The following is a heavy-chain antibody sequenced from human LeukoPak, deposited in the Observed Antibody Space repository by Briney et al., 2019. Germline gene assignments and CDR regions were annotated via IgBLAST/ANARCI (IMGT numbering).Heavy chain of an antibody. CDR1: VDSISSYY. CDR3: ARGIAAAAKQGGFDF. J-gene: IGHJ4*02. D-gene: IGHD6-13*01. CDR2: IYTTGST. Sequence: PSETLSLTCSVSVDSISSYYWSWIRQPAGKGLEWIGRIYTTGSTNYNPSLKSRVTMSVDTSKNQFSLKLSSVTAADTAVYYCARGIAAAAKQGGFDFWGQGTLVTVSS. V-gene: IGHV4-4*07.